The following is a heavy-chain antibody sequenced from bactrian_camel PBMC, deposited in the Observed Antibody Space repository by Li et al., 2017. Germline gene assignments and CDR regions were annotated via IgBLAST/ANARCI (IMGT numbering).Heavy chain of an antibody. V-gene: IGHV3S40*01. J-gene: IGHJ4*01. CDR2: INSGGRST. D-gene: IGHD2*01. CDR3: AKDRSSAPDIVAVTAADY. Sequence: VQLVESGGGLVQPGGSLRLSCAASGFTFAAYDMSWVRQAPGKGLEWVSLINSGGRSTYYADSVKGRFTISRDNAKNTLCLQLNSLKTEDTAMYYCAKDRSSAPDIVAVTAADYWGQGTQVTV. CDR1: GFTFAAYD.